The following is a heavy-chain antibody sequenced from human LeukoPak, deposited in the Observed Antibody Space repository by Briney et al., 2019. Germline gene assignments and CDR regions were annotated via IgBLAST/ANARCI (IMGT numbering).Heavy chain of an antibody. J-gene: IGHJ4*02. D-gene: IGHD6-6*01. CDR3: AKEYTPSSPLGELDS. CDR2: IRHDETNE. CDR1: GFTFSSYA. V-gene: IGHV3-30*02. Sequence: GGSLRLSCAASGFTFSSYAMSWVRQAPGKGLEWVALIRHDETNEYYADSVQGRFTISRDTSKNTLYLQMNSLRAEDTAVYYCAKEYTPSSPLGELDSWGQGTLVTVSS.